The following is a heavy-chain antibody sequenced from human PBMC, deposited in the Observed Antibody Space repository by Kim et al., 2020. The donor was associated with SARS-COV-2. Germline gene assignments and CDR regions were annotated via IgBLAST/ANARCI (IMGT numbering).Heavy chain of an antibody. CDR3: ARGTSNIDY. CDR2: TM. Sequence: TMYYADSVKGRFTISRDNAKNSLFLQMNSLTDEDTAVYYCARGTSNIDYWGQGTLVTVSS. V-gene: IGHV3-48*02. J-gene: IGHJ4*02.